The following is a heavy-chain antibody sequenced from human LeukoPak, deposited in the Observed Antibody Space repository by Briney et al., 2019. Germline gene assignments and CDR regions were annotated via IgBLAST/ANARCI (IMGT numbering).Heavy chain of an antibody. CDR1: GGSFSGYY. CDR2: INHSGST. J-gene: IGHJ4*02. V-gene: IGHV4-34*01. CDR3: ARGPYSSDPNDY. D-gene: IGHD6-19*01. Sequence: PSETLSLTCAVYGGSFSGYYWSWIRQPPGKGLEWIGEINHSGSTYYNPSLKSRVTISVDTSKNQFSLKLSSVTAADTAVYYCARGPYSSDPNDYWGQGTLVTVSS.